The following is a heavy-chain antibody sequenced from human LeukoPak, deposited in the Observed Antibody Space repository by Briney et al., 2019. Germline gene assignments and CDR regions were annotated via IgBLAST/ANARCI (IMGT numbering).Heavy chain of an antibody. Sequence: GGSLRLSCAASGFTFSSSAMSWVRQVPGKGLEWVSGISASGGSTSYADSVRGRFTISRDNSKNTLYVQMNSLRAEDTAVYYCARDRISGYYYFDYWGQGTLVTASS. CDR1: GFTFSSSA. CDR3: ARDRISGYYYFDY. CDR2: ISASGGST. J-gene: IGHJ4*02. D-gene: IGHD3-22*01. V-gene: IGHV3-23*01.